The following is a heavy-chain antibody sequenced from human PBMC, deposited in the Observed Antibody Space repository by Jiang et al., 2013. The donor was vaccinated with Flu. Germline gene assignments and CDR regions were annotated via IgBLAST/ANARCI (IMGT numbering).Heavy chain of an antibody. CDR2: YGMMEVI. Sequence: ESGGGVVQPRRVPRDSPVQRLDSPSVAMACTGSGQAPGKGREWWQLYGMMEVINNYADSVKGRFTISRDNSKNTLYLQMNSLRAEDTAVYYCARDAGVAGIDYWGQGTLVTVSS. D-gene: IGHD6-19*01. CDR3: ARDAGVAGIDY. CDR1: DSPSVAMA. V-gene: IGHV3-33*01. J-gene: IGHJ4*02.